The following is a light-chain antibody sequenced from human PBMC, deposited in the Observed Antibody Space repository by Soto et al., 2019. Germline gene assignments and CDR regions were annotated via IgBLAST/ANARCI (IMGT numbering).Light chain of an antibody. CDR2: GAS. CDR3: LQYNNWWT. Sequence: EIVMTQSPSTLSVSPGEGATLSCRASQSVSSSLAWYQQKPGRSPRLLIYGASTRALGIPARFSGSGSGTEFTLTISSLQSEDFAVYYCLQYNNWWTFGQGTKVDIK. J-gene: IGKJ1*01. CDR1: QSVSSS. V-gene: IGKV3-15*01.